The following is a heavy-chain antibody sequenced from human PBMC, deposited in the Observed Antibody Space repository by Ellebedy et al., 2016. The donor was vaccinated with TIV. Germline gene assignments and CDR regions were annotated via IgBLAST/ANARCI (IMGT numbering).Heavy chain of an antibody. V-gene: IGHV3-7*03. CDR2: IKQDGSEK. CDR3: VRLKVLAGYRLDS. Sequence: GGSLRLSCAASGFTVSSNYMSWVRQASGKGLEWVASIKQDGSEKYYVDSVKGRFTISRDNPKNSLILQMNSLRPEDTAVYHCVRLKVLAGYRLDSWGQGTLVTVSS. J-gene: IGHJ4*02. D-gene: IGHD3-9*01. CDR1: GFTVSSNY.